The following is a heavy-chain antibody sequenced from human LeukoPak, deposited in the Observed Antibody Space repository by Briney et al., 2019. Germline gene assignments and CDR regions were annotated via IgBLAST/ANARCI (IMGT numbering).Heavy chain of an antibody. V-gene: IGHV1-2*02. J-gene: IGHJ6*02. CDR1: GYTFTGYY. CDR3: ARGGILLWFGERRNYYYAMDV. D-gene: IGHD3-10*01. CDR2: INPNSGGT. Sequence: GASVKVSCKASGYTFTGYYMHWVRQAPGQGRDGMGWINPNSGGTNYAQKFQGRVTMTRDTSISTAYMELSRLRSDDTAVYYCARGGILLWFGERRNYYYAMDVWGQGTTVTVSS.